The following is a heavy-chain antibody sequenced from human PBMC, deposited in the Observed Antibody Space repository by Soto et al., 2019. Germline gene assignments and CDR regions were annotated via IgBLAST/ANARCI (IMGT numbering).Heavy chain of an antibody. CDR3: ARGLRASFGVRLSYYYYGMDV. CDR2: ISHSGST. J-gene: IGHJ6*02. Sequence: SETLSLTCAVYGGSFGDYYWGWVRQSPGKGLEWIGEISHSGSTNYNPSLKSRVTVPMDTSNNQLSLKMSSVTAADTAVYFCARGLRASFGVRLSYYYYGMDVWGQGTTVTVSS. V-gene: IGHV4-34*01. CDR1: GGSFGDYY. D-gene: IGHD3-10*01.